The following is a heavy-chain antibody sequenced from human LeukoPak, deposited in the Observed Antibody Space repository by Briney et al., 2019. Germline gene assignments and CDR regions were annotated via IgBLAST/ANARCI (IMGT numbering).Heavy chain of an antibody. CDR2: INHSGST. V-gene: IGHV4-34*01. CDR1: GGSFSGYY. J-gene: IGHJ4*02. D-gene: IGHD1-26*01. CDR3: ARDLMGATLYFDY. Sequence: PSETLSLTCAVYGGSFSGYYWSWIRQPPGKGLEWIGEINHSGSTNYNPSLKSRVTISVDTSKNQFSLKLSSVTAADTAVYYCARDLMGATLYFDYWGQGTLVTVSS.